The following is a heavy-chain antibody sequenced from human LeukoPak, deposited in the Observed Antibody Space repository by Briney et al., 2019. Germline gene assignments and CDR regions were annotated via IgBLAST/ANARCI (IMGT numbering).Heavy chain of an antibody. J-gene: IGHJ4*02. V-gene: IGHV1-18*01. Sequence: GASVKVSCKASGYTFTSYGISWVRQAPGQGLEWMGWISAYNGNTKYAQKLQGRVTMTTDTATSTAYMELRSLRSDDTAVYYCARSRAVAGTFDYWGQGTLVTVSS. D-gene: IGHD6-19*01. CDR2: ISAYNGNT. CDR3: ARSRAVAGTFDY. CDR1: GYTFTSYG.